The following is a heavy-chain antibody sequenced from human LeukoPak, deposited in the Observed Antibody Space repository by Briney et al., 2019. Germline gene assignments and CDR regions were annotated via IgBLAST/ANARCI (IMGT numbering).Heavy chain of an antibody. CDR2: IYYSGST. D-gene: IGHD5-18*01. V-gene: IGHV4-30-4*08. J-gene: IGHJ4*02. CDR1: GGSISSGDYY. CDR3: ASKINSGYSYGLFGY. Sequence: SSQTLSLTCTVSGGSISSGDYYWSWIRQPPGKGLEWIGYIYYSGSTYYNPSLKSRVTISVDTSKNQFSLKLSSVTAADTAVYYCASKINSGYSYGLFGYWGQGTLVTVSS.